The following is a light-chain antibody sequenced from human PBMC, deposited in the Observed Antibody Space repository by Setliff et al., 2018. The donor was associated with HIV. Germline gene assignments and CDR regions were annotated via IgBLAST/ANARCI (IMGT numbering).Light chain of an antibody. CDR2: EVS. Sequence: QSALTQPASVSGSPGQSITISCTGTSSDVGSYNLVSWYQQHPGKAPKLMIYEVSKRPSGVSDRFSVSKSGNTASLTISGLQAEDEADYYCCSYASSSLSYVFGAGTKVTVL. V-gene: IGLV2-23*02. CDR1: SSDVGSYNL. CDR3: CSYASSSLSYV. J-gene: IGLJ1*01.